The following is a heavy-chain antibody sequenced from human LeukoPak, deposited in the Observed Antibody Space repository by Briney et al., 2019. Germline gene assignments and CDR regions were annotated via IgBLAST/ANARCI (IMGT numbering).Heavy chain of an antibody. CDR1: GFTFSSYA. CDR3: ARGYCSSTSCYIGY. D-gene: IGHD2-2*02. Sequence: GGSLRLSCAASGFTFSSYAMHWVRQAPGKGLEWVAVISYDGSNKYYADSVKGRFTISRDNSKNTLYLQMNSLRAEDTAVYYCARGYCSSTSCYIGYWGQGTLVTVSS. J-gene: IGHJ4*02. V-gene: IGHV3-30-3*01. CDR2: ISYDGSNK.